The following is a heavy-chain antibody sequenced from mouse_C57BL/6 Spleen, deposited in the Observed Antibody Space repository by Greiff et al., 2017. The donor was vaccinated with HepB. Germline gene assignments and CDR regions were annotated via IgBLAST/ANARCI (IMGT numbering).Heavy chain of an antibody. J-gene: IGHJ2*01. Sequence: DVKLQESGGGLVKPGGSLKLSCAASGFTFSSYAMSWVRQTPEKRLEWVATISDGGSYTYYPDNVKGRFTISRDNAKNNLYLQMSHLKSEDTAMYYCARETSVVDYWGQGTTLTVSS. D-gene: IGHD1-1*01. CDR3: ARETSVVDY. CDR1: GFTFSSYA. CDR2: ISDGGSYT. V-gene: IGHV5-4*01.